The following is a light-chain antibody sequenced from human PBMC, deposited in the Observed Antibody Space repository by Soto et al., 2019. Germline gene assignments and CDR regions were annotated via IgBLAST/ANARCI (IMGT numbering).Light chain of an antibody. V-gene: IGLV3-21*02. CDR3: QVWDSSNDHPL. Sequence: SYELTQPPSVSVAPGQTARITCGGNSIGRRSVHWYQQKPGLAPVLVVYDDSDRPSGIPERLSGSNSGNTATLTISWVEAGDEADYYCQVWDSSNDHPLFGGGTNVTVL. J-gene: IGLJ2*01. CDR2: DDS. CDR1: SIGRRS.